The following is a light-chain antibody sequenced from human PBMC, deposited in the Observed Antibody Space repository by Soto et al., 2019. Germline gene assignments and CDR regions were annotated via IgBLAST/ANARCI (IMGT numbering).Light chain of an antibody. CDR1: RSVSSN. CDR2: DAS. J-gene: IGKJ4*01. CDR3: QQYNNSPLT. Sequence: EIVLTQSPATLSLSPGERATLSCRASRSVSSNLAWYQQKPGQAPRLLMYDASTRATGIPARFSGSGSGTDFTLTISRLEPEDFAVYYCQQYNNSPLTFGGGTKVDIK. V-gene: IGKV3-11*01.